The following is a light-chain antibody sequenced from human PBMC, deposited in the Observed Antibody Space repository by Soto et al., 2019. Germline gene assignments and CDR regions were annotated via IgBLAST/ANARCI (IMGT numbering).Light chain of an antibody. CDR1: QSVSSSY. V-gene: IGKV3-20*01. CDR2: GAS. CDR3: QQYGSSPPLT. J-gene: IGKJ4*01. Sequence: EIVLTQSPGTLSLSPGDRGTLSCRASQSVSSSYLAWYQQKPGQAPRLLIYGASNRATGIPDRFSGSGSGTDFTLTISRLEPEDFAVYYCQQYGSSPPLTFGGGTKVDIK.